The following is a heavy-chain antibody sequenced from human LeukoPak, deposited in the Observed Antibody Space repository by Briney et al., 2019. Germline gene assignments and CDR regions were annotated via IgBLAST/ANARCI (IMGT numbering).Heavy chain of an antibody. D-gene: IGHD1-7*01. V-gene: IGHV3-30-3*01. CDR1: GFTFSTYP. CDR3: ASLITGTSQLGC. Sequence: GGSLRLSCAASGFTFSTYPMHWVRQAPGKGLEWVAVIAKDGSNPYYVDSVRGRFTISRDNSKNTLFLQINSLRAEDTAVYYCASLITGTSQLGCWGQGTLVTVSS. CDR2: IAKDGSNP. J-gene: IGHJ4*02.